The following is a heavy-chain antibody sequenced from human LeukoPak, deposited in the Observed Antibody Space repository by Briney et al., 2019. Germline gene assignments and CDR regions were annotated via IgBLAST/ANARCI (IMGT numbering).Heavy chain of an antibody. D-gene: IGHD6-6*01. J-gene: IGHJ6*03. CDR2: IIPILGIA. V-gene: IGHV1-69*04. Sequence: SVKVSCKASGGTFSSYAISWVRQAPGQGLEWMGRIIPILGIANYAQKFQGRVTITADKSTSTAYMELSSLRSDDTAVYYCARDREYSSSSYYYYYYMDVWGKGTTVTVSS. CDR1: GGTFSSYA. CDR3: ARDREYSSSSYYYYYYMDV.